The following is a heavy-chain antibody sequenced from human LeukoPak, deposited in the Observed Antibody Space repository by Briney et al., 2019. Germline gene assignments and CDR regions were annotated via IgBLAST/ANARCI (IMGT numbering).Heavy chain of an antibody. D-gene: IGHD6-13*01. CDR2: ISRSGNSR. J-gene: IGHJ3*02. Sequence: PGGSLRLSCATSGFTFSDYYMSWIRQAPGKGLEWVSYISRSGNSRYYADSVKGRFTISRDNAENSLSLQMNSLRAEDTAVYYCAKDQGLGGSSWPNDAFDIWGQGTMVTVSS. CDR3: AKDQGLGGSSWPNDAFDI. CDR1: GFTFSDYY. V-gene: IGHV3-11*01.